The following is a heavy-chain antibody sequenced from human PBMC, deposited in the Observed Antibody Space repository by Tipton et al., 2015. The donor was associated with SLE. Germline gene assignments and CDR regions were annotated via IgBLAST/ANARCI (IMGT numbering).Heavy chain of an antibody. CDR2: INHSGST. D-gene: IGHD2-15*01. J-gene: IGHJ2*01. CDR3: ARGYCSGGSCSYWYFDL. Sequence: QLVQSGGGLVKPGGSLRLSCAASGFTFSDYYMSWIRQPPGKGLEWIGEINHSGSTNYNPSLKSRVTISVDTSKNQFSLKLSSVTAADTAVYYCARGYCSGGSCSYWYFDLWGRGTLVTVSS. CDR1: GFTFSDYY. V-gene: IGHV4-34*01.